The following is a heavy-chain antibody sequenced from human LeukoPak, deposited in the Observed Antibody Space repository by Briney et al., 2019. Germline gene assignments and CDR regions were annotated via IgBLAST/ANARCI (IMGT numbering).Heavy chain of an antibody. CDR3: ATSVGGYYYYYGMDV. J-gene: IGHJ6*02. V-gene: IGHV1-18*01. D-gene: IGHD3-16*01. CDR2: MNPNSGNT. Sequence: ASVKVSCKASGYTFTSYDINWVRQATGQGLEWMGWMNPNSGNTNYAQKLQGRVTMTTDTSTSTAYMELRSLRSDDTAVYYCATSVGGYYYYYGMDVWGQGTTVTVSS. CDR1: GYTFTSYD.